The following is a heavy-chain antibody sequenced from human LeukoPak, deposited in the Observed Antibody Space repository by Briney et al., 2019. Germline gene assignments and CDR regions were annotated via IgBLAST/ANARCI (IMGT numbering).Heavy chain of an antibody. V-gene: IGHV1-2*02. J-gene: IGHJ4*02. CDR3: AREPPYCSSTSCYRGGFDY. CDR2: INLNSSGT. CDR1: GYTFTGYY. D-gene: IGHD2-2*02. Sequence: ASVKVSCKASGYTFTGYYMHWVRQAPGQGLEWMGWINLNSSGTNYAQKFQGRVTMTRDTSISTAYMELSRLRSDDTAVYYCAREPPYCSSTSCYRGGFDYWGQGTLVTVSS.